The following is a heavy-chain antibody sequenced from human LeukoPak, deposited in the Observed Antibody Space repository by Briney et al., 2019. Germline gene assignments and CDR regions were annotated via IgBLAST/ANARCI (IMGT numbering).Heavy chain of an antibody. CDR2: ISGSHSST. J-gene: IGHJ6*03. Sequence: GGTLTLSCAASGFTFSSYGLSGVRQAPGKGLEGVSSISGSHSSTYSADSVMGRFTISRDNSKNTLYLQMNSLRAEDTAVYYCANHRGSGSYYYYYMDVWGKGTTVTISS. CDR3: ANHRGSGSYYYYYMDV. D-gene: IGHD1-1*01. CDR1: GFTFSSYG. V-gene: IGHV3-23*01.